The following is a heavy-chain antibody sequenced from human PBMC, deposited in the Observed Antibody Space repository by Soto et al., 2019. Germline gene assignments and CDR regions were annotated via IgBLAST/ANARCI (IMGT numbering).Heavy chain of an antibody. CDR3: ARDPIVVVTAGDAFDI. J-gene: IGHJ3*02. CDR1: GFTFSSYA. Sequence: GGSLRLSCAASGFTFSSYAMHWVRQAPGKGLGWVAVISYDGSNKYYADSVKGRFTISRDNSKNTLYLQMNSLRAEDTAVYYCARDPIVVVTAGDAFDIWGQGTMVTVSS. CDR2: ISYDGSNK. V-gene: IGHV3-30*04. D-gene: IGHD2-21*02.